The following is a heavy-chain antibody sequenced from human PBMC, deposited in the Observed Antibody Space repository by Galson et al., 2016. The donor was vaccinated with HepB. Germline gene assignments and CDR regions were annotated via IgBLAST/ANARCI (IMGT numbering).Heavy chain of an antibody. Sequence: SLRLSCAASGFTFSSYGMHWVRQAPGKGLEWMAVIWYDGSNKYYADSVKGRFTISRDNSKNTLYLQMNSLTSEDTAVYYCAKDRELQYFDWSMPWYWGQGTLVTVSS. CDR1: GFTFSSYG. CDR2: IWYDGSNK. V-gene: IGHV3-33*06. CDR3: AKDRELQYFDWSMPWY. J-gene: IGHJ4*02. D-gene: IGHD3-9*01.